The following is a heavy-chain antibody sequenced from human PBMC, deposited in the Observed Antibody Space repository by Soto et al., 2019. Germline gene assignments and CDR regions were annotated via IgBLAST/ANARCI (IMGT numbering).Heavy chain of an antibody. J-gene: IGHJ6*04. CDR3: ARETILGASPYYNYNGMDV. D-gene: IGHD1-26*01. CDR2: INPSVGTT. V-gene: IGHV1-46*01. Sequence: QVQMVQSGAEVKKPGASVKVSCKASGYTFIKYYMHWVRQAPGQGLEWMGVINPSVGTTTYAQKFQGRVTMTRDTSTSTVYMERSSLRSEYTAVYYCARETILGASPYYNYNGMDVWGEGSTVTVTS. CDR1: GYTFIKYY.